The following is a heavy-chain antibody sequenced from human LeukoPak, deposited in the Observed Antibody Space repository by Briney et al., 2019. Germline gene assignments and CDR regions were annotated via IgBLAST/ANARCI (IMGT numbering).Heavy chain of an antibody. CDR2: IYYSGST. D-gene: IGHD3-22*01. Sequence: SETLSLTCTVSGGSISSSSYYWGWIRQPPGKGLEWIGSIYYSGSTYYNPSLKSRVTISVDTSKNQFSLKLSSVTAADTAVYYCARDSPLRGYRESGYDYWGQGTLVTVSS. CDR1: GGSISSSSYY. CDR3: ARDSPLRGYRESGYDY. J-gene: IGHJ4*02. V-gene: IGHV4-39*07.